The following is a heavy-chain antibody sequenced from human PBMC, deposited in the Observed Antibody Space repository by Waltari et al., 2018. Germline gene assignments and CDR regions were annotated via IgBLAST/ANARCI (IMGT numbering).Heavy chain of an antibody. CDR2: ISGGVGST. D-gene: IGHD1-7*01. J-gene: IGHJ6*02. Sequence: EVQLLESGGGLVQPGGSLRLSCAASGFTFSSYAMSWVRQAPGKGLEWVSAISGGVGSTYYADAVKGRFTISRDNSKNTLYLQMNSLRAEDTAVYYCAKDWELELRGGWYYGMDVWGQGTTVTVSS. V-gene: IGHV3-23*01. CDR1: GFTFSSYA. CDR3: AKDWELELRGGWYYGMDV.